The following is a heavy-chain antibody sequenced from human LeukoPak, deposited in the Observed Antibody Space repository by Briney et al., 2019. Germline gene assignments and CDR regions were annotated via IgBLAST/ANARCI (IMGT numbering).Heavy chain of an antibody. V-gene: IGHV4-59*01. J-gene: IGHJ5*02. CDR3: ARRVQMSSGSPTSNTWLDP. D-gene: IGHD3-10*01. CDR2: IHYSGSS. Sequence: PSETLSLTCIVSGDSISSYYWNWIRQPPGKGLEWIGHIHYSGSSNYNPSLKSRVTISVDTAKNQFSLKLISVTAADTAVYYCARRVQMSSGSPTSNTWLDPWGQGTLVTVSS. CDR1: GDSISSYY.